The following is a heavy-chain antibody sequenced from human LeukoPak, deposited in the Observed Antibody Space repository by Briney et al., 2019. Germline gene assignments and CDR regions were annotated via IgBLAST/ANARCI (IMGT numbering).Heavy chain of an antibody. CDR2: INGDGSTT. D-gene: IGHD3-10*01. J-gene: IGHJ6*02. CDR3: ARDGLLWAGMDV. Sequence: PGGSLRLSCAASGFTFSSYWMHWVRQDPGKGLVWVSRINGDGSTTSYADSVRGRFTISRDNAKNTLFLQMNSLSVEDTAVYYCARDGLLWAGMDVWGQGTTVTVSS. V-gene: IGHV3-74*01. CDR1: GFTFSSYW.